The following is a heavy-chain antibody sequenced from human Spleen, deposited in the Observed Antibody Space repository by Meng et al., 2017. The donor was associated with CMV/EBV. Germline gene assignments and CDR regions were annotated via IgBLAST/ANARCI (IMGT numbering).Heavy chain of an antibody. Sequence: KAFGYTFTSHSIHWVRQDPGQGLEWMGIINPSGGRATYAQKFQGRVSMTRDSSTSTVYMDLSSLRSEDTAVYYCARGGIFGVVVINYWGQGTLVTVSS. CDR1: GYTFTSHS. D-gene: IGHD3-3*01. CDR3: ARGGIFGVVVINY. J-gene: IGHJ4*02. V-gene: IGHV1-46*01. CDR2: INPSGGRA.